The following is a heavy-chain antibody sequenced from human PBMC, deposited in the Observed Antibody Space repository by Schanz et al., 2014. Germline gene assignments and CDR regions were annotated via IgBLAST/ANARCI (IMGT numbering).Heavy chain of an antibody. V-gene: IGHV3-72*01. CDR2: ITNKPNNYNT. J-gene: IGHJ4*02. CDR1: GFTFSDHY. Sequence: EVQLVESGGGMVQPGGSLRLSCAAPGFTFSDHYMDWVRQAPGKGLEWVGRITNKPNNYNTEYAASVKGRFTISRDDSRNSLYLQMSSLKTEDTAVYYCVRLDVHDYWGQGTLVTVSA. CDR3: VRLDVHDY. D-gene: IGHD3-16*01.